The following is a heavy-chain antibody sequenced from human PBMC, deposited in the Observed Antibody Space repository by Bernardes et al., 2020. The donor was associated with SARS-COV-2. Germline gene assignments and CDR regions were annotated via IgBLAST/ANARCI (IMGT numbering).Heavy chain of an antibody. CDR1: GGSISSYY. D-gene: IGHD3-3*01. CDR2: IYYSGST. V-gene: IGHV4-59*01. Sequence: SETLFLTCTVSGGSISSYYWSWIRQPPGTGLEWIGYIYYSGSTNYNPSLKSRVTISVDTSKNQFSLKLSSVTAADTAVYYCAREIYDFWSGYSTRYYYYMDVWGKGTTVTVSS. J-gene: IGHJ6*03. CDR3: AREIYDFWSGYSTRYYYYMDV.